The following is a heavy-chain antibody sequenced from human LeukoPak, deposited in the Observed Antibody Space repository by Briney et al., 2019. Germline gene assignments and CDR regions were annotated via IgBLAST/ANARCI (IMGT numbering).Heavy chain of an antibody. CDR1: GFTFSSYT. J-gene: IGHJ4*02. Sequence: GGSLRLSCAASGFTFSSYTVHWVRQAPGKGLEWVAVISYDGSNKYYADSVKGRFTISRDNSKNTLYLQMNSLRTEDTAVYYCASSLPRYSSSWYLFNYWGQGTLVTVSS. V-gene: IGHV3-30*04. CDR2: ISYDGSNK. CDR3: ASSLPRYSSSWYLFNY. D-gene: IGHD6-13*01.